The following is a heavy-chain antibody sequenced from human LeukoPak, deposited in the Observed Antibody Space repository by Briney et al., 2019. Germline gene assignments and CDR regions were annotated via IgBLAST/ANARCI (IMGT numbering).Heavy chain of an antibody. CDR1: GGSISSSRYY. CDR3: AKQRRDGYNYFDY. D-gene: IGHD5-24*01. V-gene: IGHV4-39*01. Sequence: SETLSLTCTVSGGSISSSRYYWGWIRHPPGKGLEWIGNIYYSESTYYNPSHKSRVTISVDTSKNQFSLKLSSATAADTAVYYCAKQRRDGYNYFDYWGQGTLVTVSS. J-gene: IGHJ4*02. CDR2: IYYSEST.